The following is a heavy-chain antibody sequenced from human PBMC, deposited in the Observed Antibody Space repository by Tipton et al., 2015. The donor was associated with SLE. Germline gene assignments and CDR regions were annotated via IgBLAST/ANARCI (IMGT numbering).Heavy chain of an antibody. Sequence: TLSLTFTVSGGSISSYYWSWIRQPPGKGLEWIGYIYYSGSTNYNPSLKSRVTISVDTSKNQFSLKLSSVTAADTAVYYCARGTVYPIFGYMDVWGKGTTVTVSS. CDR1: GGSISSYY. CDR3: ARGTVYPIFGYMDV. V-gene: IGHV4-59*01. J-gene: IGHJ6*03. CDR2: IYYSGST. D-gene: IGHD3-3*01.